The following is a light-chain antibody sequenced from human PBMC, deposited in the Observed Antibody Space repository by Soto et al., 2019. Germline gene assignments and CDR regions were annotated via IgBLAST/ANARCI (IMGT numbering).Light chain of an antibody. J-gene: IGLJ2*01. Sequence: QSALTQPPSASGSPGQSVTISCTGTSSDVGGYNYVSWYQQHPGKAPKLMIYEVSKRPSGVPDRFSGSKSGNAASLTVSGLRAEEEADYYCSSYAGSNTVVFGGGTKVTVL. CDR3: SSYAGSNTVV. CDR1: SSDVGGYNY. V-gene: IGLV2-8*01. CDR2: EVS.